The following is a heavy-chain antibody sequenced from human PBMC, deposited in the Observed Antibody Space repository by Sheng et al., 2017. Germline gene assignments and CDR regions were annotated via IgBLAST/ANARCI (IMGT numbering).Heavy chain of an antibody. CDR2: IIPILGIA. Sequence: QVQLVQSGAEVKKPGSSVKVSCKASGGTFSSYAISWVRQAPGQGLEWMGGIIPILGIANYAQKFQGRVTITADKSTSTAYMELSSLRSEDTAVYYCARDSKNKSSTYYDFWSGYPPYYYMDVWGQRDHGHRLL. CDR3: ARDSKNKSSTYYDFWSGYPPYYYMDV. V-gene: IGHV1-69*04. J-gene: IGHJ6*03. CDR1: GGTFSSYA. D-gene: IGHD3-3*01.